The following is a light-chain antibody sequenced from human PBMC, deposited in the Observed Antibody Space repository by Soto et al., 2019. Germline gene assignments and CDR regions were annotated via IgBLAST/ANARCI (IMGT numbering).Light chain of an antibody. CDR3: QQSYSSPWT. Sequence: DIQMTQSPSTLSASVGDRVPLTCRARQSISSWLAWYQQKPGKAPKLLIYAASSLQSGVPSRFSGSGSGTDFTLTISSLQPDDFATYSCQQSYSSPWTFGQGTKVDNK. CDR1: QSISSW. J-gene: IGKJ1*01. V-gene: IGKV1-5*01. CDR2: AAS.